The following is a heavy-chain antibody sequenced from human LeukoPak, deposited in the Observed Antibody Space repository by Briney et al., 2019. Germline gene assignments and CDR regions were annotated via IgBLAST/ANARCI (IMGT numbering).Heavy chain of an antibody. J-gene: IGHJ5*02. CDR3: ARDHRVHCSGGSCYSGGFDP. CDR1: GYTFTSYG. CDR2: ISAYNGNT. V-gene: IGHV1-18*01. D-gene: IGHD2-15*01. Sequence: ASVKVSCKASGYTFTSYGISWVRQAPGQGLEWMGWISAYNGNTNYAQELQGRVTMTTDTSASTAYMELRSLRSDDTAVYYCARDHRVHCSGGSCYSGGFDPWGQGTLVTVSS.